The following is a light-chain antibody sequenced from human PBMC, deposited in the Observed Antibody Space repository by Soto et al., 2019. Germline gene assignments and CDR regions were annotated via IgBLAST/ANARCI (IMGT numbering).Light chain of an antibody. J-gene: IGKJ4*01. CDR2: GAS. V-gene: IGKV3-15*01. Sequence: PGEGATLSCRASQSVSSNLAWYQQKPGQAPRLLIYGASTRATGIPARFSGSGSGTEFTLTISSLQSEDFAVYYCQQYNNWPPGRTFGGGTKVDIK. CDR3: QQYNNWPPGRT. CDR1: QSVSSN.